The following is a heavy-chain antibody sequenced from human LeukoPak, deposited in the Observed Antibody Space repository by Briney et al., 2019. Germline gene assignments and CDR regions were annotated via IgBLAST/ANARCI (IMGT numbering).Heavy chain of an antibody. D-gene: IGHD2-21*02. J-gene: IGHJ5*02. Sequence: SETLSLSCTVSGASINNSAYYWLWIRQPPGKGLEWIGEINHSGSTNYNPSLKSRVTISVDTSKNQFSLKLSSVTAADTAVYYCARGRARGYCGGDCRYLVPFDPWGQGTLVTVSS. CDR1: GASINNSAYY. CDR3: ARGRARGYCGGDCRYLVPFDP. CDR2: INHSGST. V-gene: IGHV4-39*07.